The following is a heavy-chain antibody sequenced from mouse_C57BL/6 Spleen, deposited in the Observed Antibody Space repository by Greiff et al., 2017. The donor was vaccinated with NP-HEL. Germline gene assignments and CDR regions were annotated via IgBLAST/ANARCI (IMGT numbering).Heavy chain of an antibody. V-gene: IGHV1-53*01. D-gene: IGHD2-2*01. CDR2: INPSNGGT. CDR3: ARSRGYDGGYYAMDY. Sequence: QVQLQQPGTDLVKPGASVKLSCKASGYTFTSYWMHWVKQRPGQGLEWIGNINPSNGGTNYTEKFKSKATLTVDKSSSTAYMQLSSLTSEDSAVYYCARSRGYDGGYYAMDYWGQGTSVTVSS. CDR1: GYTFTSYW. J-gene: IGHJ4*01.